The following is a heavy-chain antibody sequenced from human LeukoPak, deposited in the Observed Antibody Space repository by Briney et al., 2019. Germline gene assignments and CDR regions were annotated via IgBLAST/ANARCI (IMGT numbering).Heavy chain of an antibody. Sequence: SETLSLTCSVSGVSISAYYWSWIRQPAGKGLEWIGRIYPGESIYASENTNYNPSLKSRVSMSGDTSKNQVSLKLRSVTAADTAVYYCARDPTTVTTIFDPWGQGTLVTVSS. CDR1: GVSISAYY. J-gene: IGHJ5*02. V-gene: IGHV4-4*07. CDR3: ARDPTTVTTIFDP. CDR2: IYPGESIYASENT. D-gene: IGHD4-17*01.